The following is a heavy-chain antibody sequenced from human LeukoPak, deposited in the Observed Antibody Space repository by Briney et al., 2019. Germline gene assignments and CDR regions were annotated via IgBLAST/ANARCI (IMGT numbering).Heavy chain of an antibody. J-gene: IGHJ5*02. CDR3: ARDLDIVVVPASWFYP. Sequence: GGSLRLSCAASEFTFSTYSMNWVRQALGRGLEWVSSISSSSKYIYYADSVKGRFTISRDDAKNSLSLQMNSLRAEDTAVYYCARDLDIVVVPASWFYPWGQGTLVTVSS. V-gene: IGHV3-21*01. CDR2: ISSSSKYI. CDR1: EFTFSTYS. D-gene: IGHD2-2*03.